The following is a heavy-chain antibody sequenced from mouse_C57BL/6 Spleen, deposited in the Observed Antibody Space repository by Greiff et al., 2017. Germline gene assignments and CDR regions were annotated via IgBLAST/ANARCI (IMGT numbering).Heavy chain of an antibody. Sequence: GGGLVQPKGSLKLSCAASGFSFNTYAMNWVRQAPGKGLEWVARIRSKSNNYATYYADSVKDRFTISRDDSESMLYLQMNNLKTEDTAMYYCVTTVDWYFDVWGTGTTVTVSS. CDR1: GFSFNTYA. CDR2: IRSKSNNYAT. V-gene: IGHV10-1*01. J-gene: IGHJ1*03. D-gene: IGHD1-1*01. CDR3: VTTVDWYFDV.